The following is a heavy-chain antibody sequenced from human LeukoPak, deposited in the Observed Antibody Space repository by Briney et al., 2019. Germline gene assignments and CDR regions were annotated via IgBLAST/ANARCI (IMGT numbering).Heavy chain of an antibody. J-gene: IGHJ3*02. CDR2: IYYDGSST. CDR1: GFTFSSYA. V-gene: IGHV3-30*03. Sequence: GRSLRLSCAASGFTFSSYAMNWVRQAPGKGLEWVSVIYYDGSSTYYADSVKGRFTISRDNSKNTLYLQMNSLRAEDTAVYYCASARQWLAHDAFYIWGRGTMVTVSS. CDR3: ASARQWLAHDAFYI. D-gene: IGHD6-19*01.